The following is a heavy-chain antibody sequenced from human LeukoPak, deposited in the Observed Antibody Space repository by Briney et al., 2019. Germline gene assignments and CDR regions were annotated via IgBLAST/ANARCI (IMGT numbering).Heavy chain of an antibody. Sequence: TGGSLRLSCAASKFTFSDYHMSWIRQAPGKGLEWVSYISSTSSTMYYADSVKGRFTIPRDNAKNSLYLQMNSLRAEDTAIYYCARCGDGLPCDFDYWGQGTLVTVSS. CDR2: ISSTSSTM. J-gene: IGHJ4*02. V-gene: IGHV3-11*04. CDR1: KFTFSDYH. D-gene: IGHD3-10*01. CDR3: ARCGDGLPCDFDY.